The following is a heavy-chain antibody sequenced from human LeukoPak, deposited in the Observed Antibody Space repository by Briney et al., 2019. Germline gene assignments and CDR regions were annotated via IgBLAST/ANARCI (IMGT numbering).Heavy chain of an antibody. Sequence: GGSLRLSCAASGFTFSSYAMSWVRQAPGKGLEWGSAISGSGGSTYYADSLKGPFTISRDNAKNSLYLQMNSLRAEDTAVYYCAREDYGDYGLFDYWGQGTLVTVSS. CDR3: AREDYGDYGLFDY. CDR1: GFTFSSYA. V-gene: IGHV3-23*01. D-gene: IGHD4-17*01. CDR2: ISGSGGST. J-gene: IGHJ4*02.